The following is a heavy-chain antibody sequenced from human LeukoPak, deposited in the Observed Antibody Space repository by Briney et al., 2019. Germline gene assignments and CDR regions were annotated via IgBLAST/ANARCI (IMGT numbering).Heavy chain of an antibody. V-gene: IGHV4-59*01. CDR3: ARDVVVAATSYGMDV. Sequence: SETLSLTCAVYGGSFSGYYWSWIRQPPGKGLEWIGYIYYSGSTNYNPSLKSRVTISVDTPKNQFSLKLSSVTAADTAVYYCARDVVVAATSYGMDVWGQGTTVTVSS. CDR2: IYYSGST. D-gene: IGHD2-15*01. J-gene: IGHJ6*02. CDR1: GGSFSGYY.